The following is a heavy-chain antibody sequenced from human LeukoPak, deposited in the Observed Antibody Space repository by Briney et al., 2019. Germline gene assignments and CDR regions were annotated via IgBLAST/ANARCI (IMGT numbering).Heavy chain of an antibody. CDR1: GFTFDDYG. Sequence: GGSLRLSCAASGFTFDDYGMSWVRQAPGKGLEWVSGINWNGGSTGYADSVKGRFTISRDNAKNSLYLQMNSLRAEDTALYYCARDVRVYSSSSPPGYWGQGTLVIVSS. CDR2: INWNGGST. CDR3: ARDVRVYSSSSPPGY. D-gene: IGHD6-6*01. J-gene: IGHJ4*02. V-gene: IGHV3-20*04.